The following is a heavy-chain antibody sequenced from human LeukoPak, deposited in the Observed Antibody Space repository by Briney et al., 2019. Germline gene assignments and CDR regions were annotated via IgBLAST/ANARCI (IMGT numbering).Heavy chain of an antibody. V-gene: IGHV3-21*01. D-gene: IGHD3-22*01. CDR1: GFTFSRYS. Sequence: GGSLRLSCAASGFTFSRYSMNWVRQAPGKGLEWVSSISSSSSYTYYADSVKGRFTISRDNAKNSLYLQMNSLRAEDTAVYYCARDRVRTYYYDSSGYYGFDYWGQGTLVTVSS. CDR2: ISSSSSYT. CDR3: ARDRVRTYYYDSSGYYGFDY. J-gene: IGHJ4*02.